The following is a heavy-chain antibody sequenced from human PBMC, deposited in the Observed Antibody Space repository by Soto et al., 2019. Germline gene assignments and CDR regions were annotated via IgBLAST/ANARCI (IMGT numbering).Heavy chain of an antibody. CDR2: ISPDGSSP. V-gene: IGHV3-74*01. CDR1: GLAFSNYR. CDR3: VRGRSTSTEFLY. J-gene: IGHJ4*02. D-gene: IGHD1-26*01. Sequence: GGSLRLSCAASGLAFSNYRMHWVLQAPGKDLVWVSRISPDGSSPGYADSVKGRFTISRDNAKNTLFLQMNSLTAEDTAVYYCVRGRSTSTEFLYWGQGTLVTVSS.